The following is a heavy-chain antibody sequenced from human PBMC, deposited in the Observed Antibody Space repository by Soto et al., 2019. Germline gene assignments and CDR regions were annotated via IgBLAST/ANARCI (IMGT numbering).Heavy chain of an antibody. J-gene: IGHJ6*02. CDR2: IYYSGST. V-gene: IGHV4-59*08. D-gene: IGHD2-15*01. CDR1: GGSISSYY. Sequence: SETLSLTCTVSGGSISSYYWSWIRQPPGKGLEWIGYIYYSGSTNYNPSLKSRVTISVDTSKNQFSLKLSSVTAADSAIYYCARHMPNIDSWFYYGLDVWGQGTTVTVSS. CDR3: ARHMPNIDSWFYYGLDV.